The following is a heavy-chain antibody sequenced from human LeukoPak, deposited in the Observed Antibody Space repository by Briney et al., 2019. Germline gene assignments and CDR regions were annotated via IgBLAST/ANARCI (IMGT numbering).Heavy chain of an antibody. V-gene: IGHV3-23*01. CDR1: GFTFSSYA. Sequence: GGSLRLSCAASGFTFSSYAMSWVRQAPGEGLEWVSAISGSGGSTYYADSVKGRFTISRDNSKNTLYLQMNSLRAEDTAVYYCAKSPWQHPGEDWFDPWGQGTLVTVSS. CDR2: ISGSGGST. J-gene: IGHJ5*02. D-gene: IGHD3-10*01. CDR3: AKSPWQHPGEDWFDP.